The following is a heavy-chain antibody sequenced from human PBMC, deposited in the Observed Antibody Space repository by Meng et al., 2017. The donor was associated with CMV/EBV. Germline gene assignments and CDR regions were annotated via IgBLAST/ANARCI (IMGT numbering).Heavy chain of an antibody. D-gene: IGHD2-2*01. V-gene: IGHV3-7*01. CDR1: GFTFSSYW. Sequence: GESLKISCATSGFTFSSYWMSWVRQAPGKGLEWVANIKQDGSEKYYVDSVKGRFTISRDNAKNSLYLQMNSLRAEDTAVYYCAKEGWDVVVPAAILYYYYGMDVWGQGTTVTVSS. CDR2: IKQDGSEK. CDR3: AKEGWDVVVPAAILYYYYGMDV. J-gene: IGHJ6*02.